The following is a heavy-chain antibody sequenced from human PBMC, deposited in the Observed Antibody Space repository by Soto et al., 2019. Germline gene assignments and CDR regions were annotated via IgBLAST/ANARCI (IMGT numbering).Heavy chain of an antibody. CDR2: MNPNSGNT. Sequence: ASVKVSCKASGYTFTSYDINWVRQATGQGLEWMGWMNPNSGNTGYAQKFQGRVTMTRNTSISTAYMELSSLRSEDTAVYYCARRKLHPINYYYGMDVWGQGTTVTVSS. V-gene: IGHV1-8*01. D-gene: IGHD1-7*01. J-gene: IGHJ6*02. CDR3: ARRKLHPINYYYGMDV. CDR1: GYTFTSYD.